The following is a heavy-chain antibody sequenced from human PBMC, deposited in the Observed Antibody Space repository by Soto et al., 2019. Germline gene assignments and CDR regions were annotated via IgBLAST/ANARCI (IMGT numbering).Heavy chain of an antibody. Sequence: QVQLQESGPGLLKPSGTLSLTCAVSGGSISSSDWWSWVRQPPGKGLEWIGEIYHSGRTNYNPSLQSRVTISVDKSKNQFSLKLSSVTAADTAVYHCAGGSTGPSYYYGLDVCGQGTTVTVSS. CDR1: GGSISSSDW. V-gene: IGHV4-4*02. CDR2: IYHSGRT. J-gene: IGHJ6*02. CDR3: AGGSTGPSYYYGLDV.